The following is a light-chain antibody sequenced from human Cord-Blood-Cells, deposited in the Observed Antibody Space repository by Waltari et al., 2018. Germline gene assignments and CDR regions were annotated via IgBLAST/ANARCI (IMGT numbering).Light chain of an antibody. V-gene: IGKV3-15*01. CDR3: QQYNNWPPDT. CDR1: QSVSSN. Sequence: EIVMTQSPATLSVSPGERTTLSCRASQSVSSNLAWYQQKPCQAPRLLIYGASTRATAIPARFIGSVSGTEFTLTISSLQSEDFAVYYCQQYNNWPPDTFGPGTKVDIK. J-gene: IGKJ3*01. CDR2: GAS.